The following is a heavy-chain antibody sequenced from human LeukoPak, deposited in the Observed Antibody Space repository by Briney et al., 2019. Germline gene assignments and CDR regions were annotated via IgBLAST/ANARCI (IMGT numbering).Heavy chain of an antibody. Sequence: PGGSLRLSCAASGFTFSSYSMNWVRQAPGKGLEWVSSISSSSSYIYYADSVKGRFTISRDNVKNSLYLQMNSLRAEDTAVYYCAREKFPHYYMDVWGKGTTVTVSS. CDR3: AREKFPHYYMDV. CDR2: ISSSSSYI. D-gene: IGHD2-21*01. V-gene: IGHV3-21*01. J-gene: IGHJ6*03. CDR1: GFTFSSYS.